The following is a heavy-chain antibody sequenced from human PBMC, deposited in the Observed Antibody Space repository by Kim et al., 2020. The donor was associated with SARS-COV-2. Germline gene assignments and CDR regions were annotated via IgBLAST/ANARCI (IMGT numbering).Heavy chain of an antibody. Sequence: LSLTCAASGFTFSSYWMSWVRQAPGKGLEWVANIKQDGSEKYYVDSVKGRFTISRDNAKNSLYLQMNSLRAEDTAVYYCATMVRGVSPLDYWGQGTLVTVSS. CDR3: ATMVRGVSPLDY. J-gene: IGHJ4*02. CDR2: IKQDGSEK. CDR1: GFTFSSYW. D-gene: IGHD3-10*01. V-gene: IGHV3-7*01.